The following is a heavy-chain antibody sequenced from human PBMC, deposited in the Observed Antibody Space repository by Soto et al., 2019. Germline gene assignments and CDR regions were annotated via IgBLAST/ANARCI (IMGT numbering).Heavy chain of an antibody. CDR2: VCYRGTT. J-gene: IGHJ4*02. CDR1: GDSIDTSSYC. V-gene: IGHV4-39*01. D-gene: IGHD6-6*01. CDR3: ARQGEHSSSYFFDS. Sequence: KPSETLSLTCTVSGDSIDTSSYCWGGIRHPPGKGLEWIGSVCYRGTTYYNPSLKSRLTISVDTSKRQFSLKLSSVTAADTAVFYCARQGEHSSSYFFDSWGQGTLVTVSS.